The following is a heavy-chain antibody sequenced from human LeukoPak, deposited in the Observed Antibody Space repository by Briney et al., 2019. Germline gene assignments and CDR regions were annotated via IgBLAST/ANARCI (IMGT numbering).Heavy chain of an antibody. V-gene: IGHV3-21*01. CDR1: GFTICGYN. CDR2: LSGSSNFI. CDR3: ARVGGELLPLDY. D-gene: IGHD1-26*01. J-gene: IGHJ4*02. Sequence: GGSLRLSCAPSGFTICGYNMHCVRQAPGGGLEWVSYLSGSSNFIYSTDSVKSLFTISSDNANTPLYLQMTSLSADDTAVYYCARVGGELLPLDYWGQGNLVTVSS.